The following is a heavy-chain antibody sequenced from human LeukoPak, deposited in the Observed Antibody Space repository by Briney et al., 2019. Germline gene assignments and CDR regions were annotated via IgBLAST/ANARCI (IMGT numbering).Heavy chain of an antibody. CDR3: ARDAGVVLVPSYYFDN. J-gene: IGHJ4*02. V-gene: IGHV3-33*01. Sequence: GGSLRLFCGASGFTFTNHAMHWVRQAPAKGLEWVAVIWYDGSDKYYADSVKGRFTISRDNSKRTLFLQMNSLRVEDTAIYYCARDAGVVLVPSYYFDNWGQETLVTVSS. CDR1: GFTFTNHA. D-gene: IGHD3-3*01. CDR2: IWYDGSDK.